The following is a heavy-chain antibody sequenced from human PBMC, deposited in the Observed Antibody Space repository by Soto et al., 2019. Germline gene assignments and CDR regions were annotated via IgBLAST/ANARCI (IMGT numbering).Heavy chain of an antibody. Sequence: ASVKVSCKVSGYTLTELSMHWVRQAPGKGLEWMGGFDPEDGETIYEQKFQGRVTMTEDTSTDTAYMELSSLRSEDTAVYYCATDFAVRSGWYPPRGWGQGTLVTVSS. CDR3: ATDFAVRSGWYPPRG. CDR2: FDPEDGET. V-gene: IGHV1-24*01. CDR1: GYTLTELS. J-gene: IGHJ4*02. D-gene: IGHD6-19*01.